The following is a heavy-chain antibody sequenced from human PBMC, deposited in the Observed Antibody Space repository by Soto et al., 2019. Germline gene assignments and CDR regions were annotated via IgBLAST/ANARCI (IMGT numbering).Heavy chain of an antibody. J-gene: IGHJ4*02. Sequence: PGGSLRLSCAATGFTFNSYYMSWIRQAPGKGLECVSYISSSVSTIFYADSVKGRFTVSRDNAKNSLYLQLNSLRAEDTAIYYCARMGGYCTSTDCYNFDYWGQGALVTVSS. CDR1: GFTFNSYY. CDR3: ARMGGYCTSTDCYNFDY. CDR2: ISSSVSTI. V-gene: IGHV3-11*01. D-gene: IGHD2-2*02.